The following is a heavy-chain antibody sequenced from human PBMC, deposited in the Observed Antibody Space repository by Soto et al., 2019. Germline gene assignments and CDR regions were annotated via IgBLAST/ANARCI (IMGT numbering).Heavy chain of an antibody. CDR3: PAKPCHVTDPLWPY. Sequence: GESLKISCKTSGFAFSNYWVGWVRQMPGKGFEWMGMTYPGDSATKYSPSFQGHVTISSDKSTNTAYLQWSSLRTSDTAIYFCPAKPCHVTDPLWPYRRQGTLVPVSS. V-gene: IGHV5-51*01. J-gene: IGHJ4*02. D-gene: IGHD3-16*01. CDR1: GFAFSNYW. CDR2: TYPGDSAT.